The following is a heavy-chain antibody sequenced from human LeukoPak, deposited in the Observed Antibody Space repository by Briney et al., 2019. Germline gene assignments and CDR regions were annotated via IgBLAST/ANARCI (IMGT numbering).Heavy chain of an antibody. CDR1: GGSFNSYY. V-gene: IGHV4-59*12. D-gene: IGHD2-15*01. Sequence: PSETLSLTCTVSGGSFNSYYWSWIRQPPGKGLEWIGYIYYSGSTNYNPSLESRVTISVDKSKTQFSLKLTSVTAADTAIYYCARTYCSGGSCYESFDYWGQGTLVTVSS. CDR3: ARTYCSGGSCYESFDY. J-gene: IGHJ4*02. CDR2: IYYSGST.